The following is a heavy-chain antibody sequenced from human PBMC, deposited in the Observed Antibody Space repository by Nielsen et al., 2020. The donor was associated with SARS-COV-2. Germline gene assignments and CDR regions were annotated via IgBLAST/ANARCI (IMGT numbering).Heavy chain of an antibody. J-gene: IGHJ6*03. D-gene: IGHD1-20*01. V-gene: IGHV1-8*01. CDR2: MNPNSGNT. Sequence: ASVKVSCKASGYTFTSYDINWVRQATGQGLEWMGWMNPNSGNTGYAQKFRGRVTITRDTSTSTAYMELSSLRSEDTAVYYCARMGKYNWKDIHYYMDVWGKGTTVTVSS. CDR1: GYTFTSYD. CDR3: ARMGKYNWKDIHYYMDV.